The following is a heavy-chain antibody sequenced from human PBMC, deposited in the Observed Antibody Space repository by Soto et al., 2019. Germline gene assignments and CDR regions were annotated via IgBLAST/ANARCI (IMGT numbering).Heavy chain of an antibody. CDR2: ISYDGSNK. CDR1: GFTFSSYG. V-gene: IGHV3-30*18. J-gene: IGHJ3*02. Sequence: QVQLVESGGGVVQPGRSLRLSCAASGFTFSSYGMHWVRQAPGKGLEWVTVISYDGSNKYYADSVKGRFTISRDNSKNTLYLQMNSLRAEDTAVYSCAKLAENGAFDIWGQGTMVTVSS. CDR3: AKLAENGAFDI. D-gene: IGHD2-8*01.